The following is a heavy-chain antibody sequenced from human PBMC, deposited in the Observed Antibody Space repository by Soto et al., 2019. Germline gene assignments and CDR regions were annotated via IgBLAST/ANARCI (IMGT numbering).Heavy chain of an antibody. V-gene: IGHV3-7*01. CDR2: IKNDESEK. CDR1: GFTFRNYC. D-gene: IGHD2-15*01. Sequence: EVQLVESGGGLVQPGGSLRLSCEVSGFTFRNYCMSWVRQAPGKGLEWVANIKNDESEKFYVDSVKGRFTISRDNAKDSLYPQMNSLRAEDTAVYYCVRLQLYEISTYRPIDYWGQGTLVTVSS. J-gene: IGHJ4*02. CDR3: VRLQLYEISTYRPIDY.